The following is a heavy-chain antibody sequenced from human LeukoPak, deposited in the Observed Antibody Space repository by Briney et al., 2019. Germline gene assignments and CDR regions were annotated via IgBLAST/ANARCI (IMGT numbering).Heavy chain of an antibody. CDR2: INHSGSA. D-gene: IGHD4-17*01. CDR3: ARGQGTVTTH. CDR1: GGSFSGYY. J-gene: IGHJ4*02. V-gene: IGHV4-34*01. Sequence: SETLSLTCAVSGGSFSGYYWTWIRQPPGKGLEWIGEINHSGSANYNPSLKSRVTTSLDTSKNQFSLKLSSVTAADTAVYYCARGQGTVTTHWGQGTLVTVSS.